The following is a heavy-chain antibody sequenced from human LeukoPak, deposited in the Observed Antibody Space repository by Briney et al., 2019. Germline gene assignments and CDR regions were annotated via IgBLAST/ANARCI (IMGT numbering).Heavy chain of an antibody. D-gene: IGHD6-19*01. J-gene: IGHJ4*02. V-gene: IGHV1-8*03. CDR3: ARAIAVAGSYYFDY. Sequence: ASVKVSCKASGYTFTSYDINWVRQATGQGLEWMGWMNPNSGNTGYAQKLQGRVTITRNTSISTAYMELSSLRSEDTAVYYCARAIAVAGSYYFDYWGQGTLVTVSS. CDR1: GYTFTSYD. CDR2: MNPNSGNT.